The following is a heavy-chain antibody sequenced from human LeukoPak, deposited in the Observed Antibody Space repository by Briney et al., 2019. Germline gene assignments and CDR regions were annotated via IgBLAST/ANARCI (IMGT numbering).Heavy chain of an antibody. J-gene: IGHJ4*02. CDR3: ARRGKVTMVRGAHYFDY. Sequence: GESLKISCKGSGYSFSSYWIAWVRQMPGKGLEWMAIIYPADSDTRYSPSFQGQVTISADKSISTAYLQWSSLKASDTAMYYCARRGKVTMVRGAHYFDYWGQGTLVTVSS. CDR2: IYPADSDT. CDR1: GYSFSSYW. V-gene: IGHV5-51*01. D-gene: IGHD3-10*01.